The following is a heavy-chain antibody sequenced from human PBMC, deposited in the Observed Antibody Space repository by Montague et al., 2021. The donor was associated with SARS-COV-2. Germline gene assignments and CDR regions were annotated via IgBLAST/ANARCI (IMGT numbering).Heavy chain of an antibody. CDR2: ISDSGST. V-gene: IGHV4-59*08. D-gene: IGHD2-15*01. CDR3: ARHYSATLPAVY. CDR1: GGSISSFY. J-gene: IGHJ4*02. Sequence: SETLSLTCTVSGGSISSFYWSWFRQPPGKGLVWIVYISDSGSTNYNPSLTSRVTMSVDTSKNQFSLKVNSATSADTAVYYCARHYSATLPAVYWGQGTLVTVSS.